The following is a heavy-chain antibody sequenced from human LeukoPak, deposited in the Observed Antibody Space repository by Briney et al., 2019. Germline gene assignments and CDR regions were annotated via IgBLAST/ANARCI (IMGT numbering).Heavy chain of an antibody. V-gene: IGHV4-59*01. Sequence: SETLSLTCTVSGGSISSYYWSWIRQPPGKGLEWIGYIYYSGSTNYNPSLKSRVTISVDTSKNQFSLKLSSVTAADTAVYYCASSVVVPAARRAGYYYMDVWGKGTTVTVSS. CDR2: IYYSGST. D-gene: IGHD2-2*01. J-gene: IGHJ6*03. CDR3: ASSVVVPAARRAGYYYMDV. CDR1: GGSISSYY.